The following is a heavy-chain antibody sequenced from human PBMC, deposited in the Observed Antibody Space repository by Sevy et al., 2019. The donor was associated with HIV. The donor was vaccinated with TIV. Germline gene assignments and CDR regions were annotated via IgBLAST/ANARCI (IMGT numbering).Heavy chain of an antibody. D-gene: IGHD3-22*01. CDR3: AKRGGHDTSGYVSYYYYGMDV. V-gene: IGHV3-30*18. J-gene: IGHJ6*02. CDR1: GFSFRNYG. CDR2: ISFDGDTK. Sequence: GGSLRLSCAASGFSFRNYGMHWVRQAPGKGLEWLALISFDGDTKYYGDSVKGRFTISRDNSKNTLYLQMNSLRVEDRAEYYCAKRGGHDTSGYVSYYYYGMDVWGQGTTVTVSS.